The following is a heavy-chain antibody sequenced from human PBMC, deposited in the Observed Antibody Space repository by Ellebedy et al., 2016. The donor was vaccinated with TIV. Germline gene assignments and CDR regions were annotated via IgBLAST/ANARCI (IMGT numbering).Heavy chain of an antibody. CDR3: ARAGGRHSTGSGFY. J-gene: IGHJ4*02. Sequence: PGGSLRLSCAASGFTFNTYVIHWVRQAPGKGLEWVANIKEDGSEAYYVDSVKGRFTISRDNAKNSLYLQMSNLRAEDTAVFYCARAGGRHSTGSGFYWGQGTRVTVST. CDR1: GFTFNTYV. D-gene: IGHD2-2*01. CDR2: IKEDGSEA. V-gene: IGHV3-7*03.